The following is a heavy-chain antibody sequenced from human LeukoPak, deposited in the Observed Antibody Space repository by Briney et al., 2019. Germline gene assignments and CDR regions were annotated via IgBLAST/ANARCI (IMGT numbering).Heavy chain of an antibody. D-gene: IGHD2-15*01. V-gene: IGHV1-18*01. CDR1: GYTFTSYV. J-gene: IGHJ4*02. CDR3: ERALPKKYCSGGSCYLDY. CDR2: ISAYNGNT. Sequence: GASVKVSCKASGYTFTSYVISWVRQAPGQGLEWMGWISAYNGNTNYAQKLQGRVTMTTDTSTSTAYMELRSLRSDDTAVYYCERALPKKYCSGGSCYLDYWGQGTLVAVSS.